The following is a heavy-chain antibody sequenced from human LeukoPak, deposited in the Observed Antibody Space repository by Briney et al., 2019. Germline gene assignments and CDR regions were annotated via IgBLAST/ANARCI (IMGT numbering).Heavy chain of an antibody. V-gene: IGHV3-30*03. CDR2: ISYDGSNK. J-gene: IGHJ6*02. CDR1: GFTFSSYG. D-gene: IGHD3-9*01. Sequence: GGSLRLSCATSGFTFSSYGMHWVRQAPGKGLEWVAVISYDGSNKYYADSVKGRFTISRDNSKNTLYLQMNSLRAEDTAVYYCASLLGGGDYDISTGYYLDYYGMDVWGQGTTVTVSS. CDR3: ASLLGGGDYDISTGYYLDYYGMDV.